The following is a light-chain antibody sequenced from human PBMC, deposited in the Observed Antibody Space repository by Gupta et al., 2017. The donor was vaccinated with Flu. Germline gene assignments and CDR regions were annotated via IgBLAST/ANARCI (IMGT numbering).Light chain of an antibody. CDR1: HTIDAS. Sequence: DIQLTQSPSSLSASIGDRVTITCRSSHTIDASVHWYQHKAGRAPKLLIYLASALQSGVPSRFIGSGCGTHFTLTINGRQPEDFSAYYCQQNHDMCPCTFGQGTTVEIK. J-gene: IGKJ2*02. CDR3: QQNHDMCPCT. V-gene: IGKV1-39*01. CDR2: LAS.